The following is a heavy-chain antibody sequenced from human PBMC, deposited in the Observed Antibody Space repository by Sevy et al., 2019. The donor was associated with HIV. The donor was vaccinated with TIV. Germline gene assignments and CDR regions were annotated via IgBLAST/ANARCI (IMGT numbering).Heavy chain of an antibody. CDR3: ARRSSGWDYFDY. CDR1: GFAFSDYY. D-gene: IGHD6-19*01. Sequence: GWSLRLSCAASGFAFSDYYMNWIRQAPGKGLEWVSCISGLTNYINYADSVKGRFTISRDNAKNSVYLQMNSLRAEDTAVYYCARRSSGWDYFDYWGQGTPVTVSS. V-gene: IGHV3-11*06. J-gene: IGHJ4*02. CDR2: ISGLTNYI.